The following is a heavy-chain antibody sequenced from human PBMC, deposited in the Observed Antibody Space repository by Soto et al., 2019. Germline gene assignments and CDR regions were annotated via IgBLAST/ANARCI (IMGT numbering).Heavy chain of an antibody. V-gene: IGHV3-66*01. CDR2: IYSGGST. CDR1: GFTVSSNY. J-gene: IGHJ4*02. CDR3: AREAPVVVAALDEFDY. D-gene: IGHD2-15*01. Sequence: PGGSLRLSCAASGFTVSSNYMSWVRQAPGKGLEWVSVIYSGGSTYYADSVKGRFTISRDNSKNTLYLQMNSLRAEDTAVYYCAREAPVVVAALDEFDYWGQGTLVTVSS.